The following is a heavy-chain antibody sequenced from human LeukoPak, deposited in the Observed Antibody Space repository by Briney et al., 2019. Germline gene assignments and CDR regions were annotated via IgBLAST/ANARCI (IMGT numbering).Heavy chain of an antibody. Sequence: ASVKVSCKAPGYTFTGYYMHWVRQAPGQGLEWMGWINPNSGGTNYAQKFQGRVTMTRDTSISTAYMELSRLRSDDTAVYYCAREGRLIAARPGVDYWGQGTLVTVSS. V-gene: IGHV1-2*02. CDR1: GYTFTGYY. CDR3: AREGRLIAARPGVDY. J-gene: IGHJ4*02. D-gene: IGHD6-6*01. CDR2: INPNSGGT.